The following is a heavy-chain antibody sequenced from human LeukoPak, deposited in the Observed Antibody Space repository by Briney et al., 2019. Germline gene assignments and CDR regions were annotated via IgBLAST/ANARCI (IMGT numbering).Heavy chain of an antibody. CDR2: IIPLFGTA. J-gene: IGHJ4*02. CDR1: GGTFSSYA. CDR3: ARGYYDSSGYTPGDFDY. D-gene: IGHD3-22*01. V-gene: IGHV1-69*05. Sequence: SVKISCKASGGTFSSYAISWVRQAPGQGLEWMGGIIPLFGTANYAQKFQGRVTITTDESTSTAYMELSSLRSEDTAVYYCARGYYDSSGYTPGDFDYWGQGTLVTVSS.